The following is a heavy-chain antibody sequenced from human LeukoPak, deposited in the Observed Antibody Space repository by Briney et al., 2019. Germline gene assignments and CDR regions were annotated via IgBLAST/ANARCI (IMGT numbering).Heavy chain of an antibody. J-gene: IGHJ6*02. CDR3: ARGASSSSTLTGYGMDV. Sequence: QTGGSLRLSCAAAGFTVSSNHMSWVRQAPGKGLEWVSVIYSGGSTYYADSVKGRFTISRDNSKNTLYLQMNSLRAEDTAVYYCARGASSSSTLTGYGMDVWGQGTTVTVSS. CDR1: GFTVSSNH. CDR2: IYSGGST. D-gene: IGHD6-13*01. V-gene: IGHV3-66*01.